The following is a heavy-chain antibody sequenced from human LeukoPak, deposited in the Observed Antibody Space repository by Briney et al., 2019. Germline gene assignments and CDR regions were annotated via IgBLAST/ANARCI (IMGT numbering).Heavy chain of an antibody. V-gene: IGHV3-33*01. CDR3: ARDVDTSSHSSQLDP. D-gene: IGHD5-18*01. CDR2: IQSDGSKQ. J-gene: IGHJ5*02. Sequence: GGSLRLSCATAGFTFSTFGIHWVRQTPSKGLEWAAAIQSDGSKQYYGDSVKGRFTISRDSSKNTVYLQMNSLRDEDTAVYYCARDVDTSSHSSQLDPWGQGTLVTVSS. CDR1: GFTFSTFG.